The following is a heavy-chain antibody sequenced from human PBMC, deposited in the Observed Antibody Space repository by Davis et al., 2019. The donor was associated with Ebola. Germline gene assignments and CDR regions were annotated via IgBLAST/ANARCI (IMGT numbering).Heavy chain of an antibody. D-gene: IGHD1-7*01. CDR1: GFTFSSYR. V-gene: IGHV3-7*03. J-gene: IGHJ4*02. Sequence: GESLKISCAASGFTFSSYRMSWVRQAPGKGLEWVANIKQDGSEKYYVDSVKGRFTISRDNAKNSLYLQMNSLRAEDTAVYFCARQNWNYDYWGQGTLVTVSS. CDR2: IKQDGSEK. CDR3: ARQNWNYDY.